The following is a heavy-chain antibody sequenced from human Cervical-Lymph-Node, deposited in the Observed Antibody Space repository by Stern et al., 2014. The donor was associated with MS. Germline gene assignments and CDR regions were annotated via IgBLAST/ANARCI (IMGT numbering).Heavy chain of an antibody. D-gene: IGHD3-3*01. J-gene: IGHJ4*02. Sequence: VQLAESGAEVKKPGASVKVSCKASGYTFTSYGISWVRQAPGQGLEWMGWISAYNGNTNYAQKLQGRVTMTTDTSTSTAYMELRSLRSDDTAVYYCARWRNYDFWSGYLDYWGQGTLVTVSS. CDR2: ISAYNGNT. CDR3: ARWRNYDFWSGYLDY. CDR1: GYTFTSYG. V-gene: IGHV1-18*04.